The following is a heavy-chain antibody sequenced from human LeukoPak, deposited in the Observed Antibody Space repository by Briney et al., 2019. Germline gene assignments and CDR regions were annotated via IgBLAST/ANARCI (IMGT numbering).Heavy chain of an antibody. CDR1: GFTFNNAW. J-gene: IGHJ5*02. D-gene: IGHD2/OR15-2a*01. Sequence: GGSLRLSCAASGFTFNNAWMSWVRQAPGKGLEWISRKSKTYGGTTEYAAPVKGRFTISRDDSESTLFLQMDSLTTEDTAVYYCTRGHFAWGQGTLVTVSS. CDR3: TRGHFA. CDR2: KSKTYGGTT. V-gene: IGHV3-15*01.